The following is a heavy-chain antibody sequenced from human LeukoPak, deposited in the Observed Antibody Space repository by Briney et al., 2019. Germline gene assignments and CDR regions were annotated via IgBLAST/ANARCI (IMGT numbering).Heavy chain of an antibody. V-gene: IGHV1-46*01. CDR1: GYSFIRYH. CDR3: ARSTVDTENPDY. CDR2: LKLYDGSI. D-gene: IGHD5-18*01. J-gene: IGHJ4*02. Sequence: ASVKVSCKASGYSFIRYHIHWVRQAPGQGLEWMGVLKLYDGSISHAQKFQGRVTMTSDTSTSTVYMELSSLRSEDTAVYYCARSTVDTENPDYWGQGTLVTVSS.